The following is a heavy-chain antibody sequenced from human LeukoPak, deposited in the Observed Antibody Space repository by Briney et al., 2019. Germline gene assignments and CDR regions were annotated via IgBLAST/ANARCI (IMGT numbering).Heavy chain of an antibody. CDR1: GGSISSYY. V-gene: IGHV4-59*08. CDR3: ARSFRSGYYYYMDV. D-gene: IGHD1-26*01. Sequence: SETLSLTCTVSGGSISSYYWSWIRQPPGKGLEWIGYIYYSGSTNYNPSLKSRVTISVDTSKNQFSLKLSSVTAADTAVYYCARSFRSGYYYYMDVWGKGTTVTVSS. J-gene: IGHJ6*03. CDR2: IYYSGST.